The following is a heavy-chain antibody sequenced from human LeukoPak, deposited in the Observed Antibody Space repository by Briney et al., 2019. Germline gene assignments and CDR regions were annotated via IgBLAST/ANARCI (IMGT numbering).Heavy chain of an antibody. CDR1: GFSLSTSAMR. CDR3: ARGGGGANVDY. CDR2: IDWDDDK. J-gene: IGHJ4*02. Sequence: SGPTLVNPTQTLTLTCTFSGFSLSTSAMRVSWIRQPPGKALEWLARIDWDDDKFYSTPLKTRLTISKDTSKNQVVLTMTNMDPGEPAPHYWARGGGGANVDYWGQGTLVTVSS. V-gene: IGHV2-70*04. D-gene: IGHD3-16*01.